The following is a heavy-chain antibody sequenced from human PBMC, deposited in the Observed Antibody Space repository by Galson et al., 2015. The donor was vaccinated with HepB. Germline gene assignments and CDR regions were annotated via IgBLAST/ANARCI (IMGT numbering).Heavy chain of an antibody. CDR2: ISSSSSYI. J-gene: IGHJ4*02. Sequence: SLRLSCAASGFTFSSYSMNWVRQAPGKGLEWVSSISSSSSYIYYADSVKGRVTISRDNAKNSLYLQMNSLRAEDTAVYYCARDEDTAMVTPYYFDYWGQGTLVTVST. D-gene: IGHD5-18*01. CDR3: ARDEDTAMVTPYYFDY. CDR1: GFTFSSYS. V-gene: IGHV3-21*01.